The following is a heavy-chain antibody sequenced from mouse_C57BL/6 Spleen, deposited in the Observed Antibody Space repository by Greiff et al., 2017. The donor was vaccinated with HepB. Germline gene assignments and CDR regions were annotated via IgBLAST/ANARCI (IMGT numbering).Heavy chain of an antibody. D-gene: IGHD1-1*02. Sequence: VQRVESGPELVKPGASVKISCKASGYAFSSSWMNWVKQRPGKGLEWIGRIYPGDGDTNYNGKFKGKATLTADKSSSTAYMQLSSLTSEDSAVYFCARDGAYWGQGTTLTVSS. CDR3: ARDGAY. CDR2: IYPGDGDT. V-gene: IGHV1-82*01. CDR1: GYAFSSSW. J-gene: IGHJ2*01.